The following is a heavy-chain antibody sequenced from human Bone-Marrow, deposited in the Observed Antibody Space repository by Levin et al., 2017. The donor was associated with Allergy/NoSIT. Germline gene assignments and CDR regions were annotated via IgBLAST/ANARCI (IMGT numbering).Heavy chain of an antibody. Sequence: KISCKASGGTFSSYAISWVRQAPGQGLEWMGGIIPIFGTANYAQKFQGRVTITADESTSTAYMELSSLRSEDTAVYYCARDELPGIAVAGSWGQGTLVTVSS. D-gene: IGHD6-19*01. J-gene: IGHJ4*02. CDR2: IIPIFGTA. CDR3: ARDELPGIAVAGS. CDR1: GGTFSSYA. V-gene: IGHV1-69*01.